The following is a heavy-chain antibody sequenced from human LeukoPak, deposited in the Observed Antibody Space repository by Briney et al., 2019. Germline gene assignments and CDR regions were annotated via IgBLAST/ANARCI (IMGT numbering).Heavy chain of an antibody. CDR3: AREVMTGPYYYMDV. CDR2: IYYSGST. J-gene: IGHJ6*03. Sequence: PSETLSLTCTVSGGSISSYYWSWIRQPPGKGLEWIGYIYYSGSTNYNPSLKSRVTISVDTSKNQFSLKLSSVTAADTAVYYCAREVMTGPYYYMDVWGKGTTVTVSS. V-gene: IGHV4-59*01. D-gene: IGHD2-21*02. CDR1: GGSISSYY.